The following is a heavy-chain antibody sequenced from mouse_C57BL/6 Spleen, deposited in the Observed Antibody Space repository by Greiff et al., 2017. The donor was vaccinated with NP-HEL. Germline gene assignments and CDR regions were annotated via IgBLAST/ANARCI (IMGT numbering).Heavy chain of an antibody. V-gene: IGHV1-82*01. J-gene: IGHJ1*03. CDR3: ASYGSSYDWYFDV. D-gene: IGHD1-1*01. CDR1: GYAFSSSW. Sequence: VQLVESGPELVKPGASVKISCKASGYAFSSSWMNWVKQRPGKGLEWIGRIYPGDGDTNYNGKCKGKATLTADKSSSTAYMQLSSLTSEDSAVYFCASYGSSYDWYFDVWGTGTTVTVSS. CDR2: IYPGDGDT.